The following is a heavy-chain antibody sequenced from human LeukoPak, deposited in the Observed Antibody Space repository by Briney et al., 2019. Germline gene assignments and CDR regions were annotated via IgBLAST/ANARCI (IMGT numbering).Heavy chain of an antibody. CDR2: ISYDGSNK. CDR3: AKEPPRAHDYGDYYYYGMDV. J-gene: IGHJ6*02. Sequence: GGSLRLSCAASGFTFSSYGMHWVRQAPGKGLEWVAVISYDGSNKYYADSVKGRFTISRDNSKNTLYLQMNSLRAEDTAVYYCAKEPPRAHDYGDYYYYGMDVWGQGTTVTVSS. V-gene: IGHV3-30*18. CDR1: GFTFSSYG. D-gene: IGHD4-17*01.